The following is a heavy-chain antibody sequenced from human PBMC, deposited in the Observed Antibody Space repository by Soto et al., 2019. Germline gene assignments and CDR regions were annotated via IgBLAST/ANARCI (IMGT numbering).Heavy chain of an antibody. CDR1: GGSISSYY. V-gene: IGHV4-59*01. CDR3: ARAMYYHDSSGYYYWFDP. D-gene: IGHD3-22*01. CDR2: IYYSGST. Sequence: SETLSLTCTVSGGSISSYYWSWIRQPPGKGLEWIGYIYYSGSTNYNPSLKSRVTISGDTSKNQFSLKLSSVTAADTAVYYCARAMYYHDSSGYYYWFDPWGQGTLVTVSS. J-gene: IGHJ5*02.